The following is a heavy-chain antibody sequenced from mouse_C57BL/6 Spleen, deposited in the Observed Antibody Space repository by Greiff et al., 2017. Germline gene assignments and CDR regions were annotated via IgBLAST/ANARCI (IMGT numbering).Heavy chain of an antibody. J-gene: IGHJ2*01. CDR2: IDPSDSET. CDR1: GYTFTSYW. V-gene: IGHV1-52*01. Sequence: VQLQQPGAELVRPGSSVKLSCKASGYTFTSYWMHWVKQRPIQGLEWIGNIDPSDSETHYNQKFKDKATLTVDKSSSTAYMQLSSLTSEDSAVYYCARSYYGSSYERYYFDYWGQGTTLTVSS. CDR3: ARSYYGSSYERYYFDY. D-gene: IGHD1-1*01.